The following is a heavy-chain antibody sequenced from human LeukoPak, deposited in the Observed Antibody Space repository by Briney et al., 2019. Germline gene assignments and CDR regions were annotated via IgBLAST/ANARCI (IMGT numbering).Heavy chain of an antibody. D-gene: IGHD3-10*01. J-gene: IGHJ4*02. CDR3: ARSELLWFGKVNSGFDF. CDR2: VYYSGST. Sequence: SETLSLTCTVSGGSISTYYWSWIRQPPGKEREWIGWVYYSGSTNYNPSLMSRVTISVDTSENQFSLKLSSVTAADTAMYYCARSELLWFGKVNSGFDFWGQGTLVTVSS. CDR1: GGSISTYY. V-gene: IGHV4-59*01.